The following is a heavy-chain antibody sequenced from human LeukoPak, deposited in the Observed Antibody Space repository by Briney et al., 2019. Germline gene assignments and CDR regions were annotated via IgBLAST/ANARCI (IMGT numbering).Heavy chain of an antibody. J-gene: IGHJ4*02. V-gene: IGHV4-39*01. CDR3: ARQAAQTYDY. Sequence: PSETLSLTCTVSVGSIGRSSYYWGWIRQPPGKGLEWIGNIYYSGSTSYSPSLKSRVTISVDTSNNQFSLKVRSVTAADTAVYYCARQAAQTYDYWGQGTLVTVSS. CDR2: IYYSGST. CDR1: VGSIGRSSYY.